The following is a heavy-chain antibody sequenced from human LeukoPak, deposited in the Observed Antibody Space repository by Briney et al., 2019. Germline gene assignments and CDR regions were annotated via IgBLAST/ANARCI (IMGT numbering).Heavy chain of an antibody. CDR2: INTNTGNP. D-gene: IGHD6-13*01. CDR1: GYTFTSYA. V-gene: IGHV7-4-1*02. J-gene: IGHJ6*02. Sequence: GASVKVSCKASGYTFTSYAMNWVRQAPGQGLEWMGWINTNTGNPTYAQGFTGRFVFSLDTSVSTAYLQISSLKAEDTAVYYCARDDCIAAAGLNWASHDRYYYYGMDVWGQGTTVTVSS. CDR3: ARDDCIAAAGLNWASHDRYYYYGMDV.